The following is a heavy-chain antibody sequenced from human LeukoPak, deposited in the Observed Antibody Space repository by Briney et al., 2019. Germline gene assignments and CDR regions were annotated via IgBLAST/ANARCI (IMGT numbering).Heavy chain of an antibody. CDR2: IYYKGDT. V-gene: IGHV4-59*13. CDR3: ARDRRYCTGGTCYLDPYFDY. CDR1: GASISDYF. D-gene: IGHD2-8*02. Sequence: PSETLSLTCTVSGASISDYFWSWIRQSPGKGLEWIGYIYYKGDTYYNPSLTSRVTISMNTSKNQFSLKLKSVTSADTAVYYCARDRRYCTGGTCYLDPYFDYWGQGTLVTVSS. J-gene: IGHJ4*02.